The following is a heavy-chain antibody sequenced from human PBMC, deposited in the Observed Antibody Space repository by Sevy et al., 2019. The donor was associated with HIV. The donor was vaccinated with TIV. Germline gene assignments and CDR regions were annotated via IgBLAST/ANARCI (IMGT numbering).Heavy chain of an antibody. V-gene: IGHV3-23*01. D-gene: IGHD1-26*01. Sequence: GGSLRLSCAGSGIIFKSYVMSWVRQAPGKGLEWLSGISASGGSTYYADSVKGRFTISRDNFKSTLYLQMNILRAEDTAVYYCAGAGVGAKGFDYWGQGTLVTVSS. J-gene: IGHJ4*02. CDR3: AGAGVGAKGFDY. CDR1: GIIFKSYV. CDR2: ISASGGST.